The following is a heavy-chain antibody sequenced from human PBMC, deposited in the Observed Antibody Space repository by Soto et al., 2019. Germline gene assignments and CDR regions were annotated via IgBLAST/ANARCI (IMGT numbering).Heavy chain of an antibody. V-gene: IGHV3-23*01. J-gene: IGHJ4*03. Sequence: GGSLRLSCAASGFSFSAYAMSWVRQAPGKGLQWVSGLVGSGGGIQYADSVRGRFTVSRDNSKTTLYLQMDGLRAEDTAVYYCANEGISGNKLSEDFELWGQGTEVTVSS. CDR1: GFSFSAYA. D-gene: IGHD3-16*02. CDR3: ANEGISGNKLSEDFEL. CDR2: LVGSGGGI.